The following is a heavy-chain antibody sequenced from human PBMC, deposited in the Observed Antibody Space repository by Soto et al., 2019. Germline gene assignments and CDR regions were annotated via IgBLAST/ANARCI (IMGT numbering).Heavy chain of an antibody. CDR2: ISSNGIAK. Sequence: PGGSLRLSCAASGFTFSLYEMNWVRQAPGKGLEWVADISSNGIAKYYADSVKGRFTISRDNAKNSLYLQMNSLRAEDTAVYYCAKVDILTGYYIDYWGQGTLVTVSS. CDR3: AKVDILTGYYIDY. J-gene: IGHJ4*02. CDR1: GFTFSLYE. V-gene: IGHV3-48*03. D-gene: IGHD3-9*01.